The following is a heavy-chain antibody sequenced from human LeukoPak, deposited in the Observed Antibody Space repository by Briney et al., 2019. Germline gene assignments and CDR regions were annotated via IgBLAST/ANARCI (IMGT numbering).Heavy chain of an antibody. CDR1: GFSLSSHW. CDR2: INQDGSAK. V-gene: IGHV3-7*01. J-gene: IGHJ4*02. Sequence: GGSLRLSCAGSGFSLSSHWMTWVRQAPGKGLEWVANINQDGSAKCYVDSVKGRFTISRDNAKNSMYLQMSSLRAEDTAVYYCARVGYYDSSGPNWGQGTLVTVSS. CDR3: ARVGYYDSSGPN. D-gene: IGHD3-22*01.